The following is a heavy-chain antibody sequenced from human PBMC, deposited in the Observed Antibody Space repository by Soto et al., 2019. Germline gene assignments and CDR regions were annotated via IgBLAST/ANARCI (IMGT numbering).Heavy chain of an antibody. Sequence: QVQLQQWGAGLLKPSETLSLTCAVYGGSFSGYYWSWIRQPPGKGLEWIGEINHSGSTNYNPSLKSRVTISVDTSKNQSSLKLSSVTAADTAVYYCARKPAARDYGMDVWGQGTTVTVSS. D-gene: IGHD6-25*01. J-gene: IGHJ6*02. V-gene: IGHV4-34*01. CDR3: ARKPAARDYGMDV. CDR2: INHSGST. CDR1: GGSFSGYY.